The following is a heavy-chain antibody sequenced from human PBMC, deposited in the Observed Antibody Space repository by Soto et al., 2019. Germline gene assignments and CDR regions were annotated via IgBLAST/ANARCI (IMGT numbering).Heavy chain of an antibody. D-gene: IGHD3-16*01. CDR3: AMHLREAPFSLLDH. J-gene: IGHJ4*02. CDR1: SVSISSGNW. Sequence: QVQLQESGPGLVKPSGTLSLTCAVSSVSISSGNWWSWVRQPPGKGLEWIGEIYHSGVTNYNPSLKSRVRISVDKSRNQFFVDLTSVTAADSAVYYCAMHLREAPFSLLDHWGQGTPVTVSS. V-gene: IGHV4-4*02. CDR2: IYHSGVT.